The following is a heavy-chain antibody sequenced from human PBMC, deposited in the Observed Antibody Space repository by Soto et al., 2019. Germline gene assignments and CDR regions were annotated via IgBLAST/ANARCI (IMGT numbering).Heavy chain of an antibody. CDR2: ISWNSGSI. D-gene: IGHD3-9*01. V-gene: IGHV3-9*01. CDR1: GFTFDDHG. Sequence: EVDLVESGGGLAQPGRSLRLSCVASGFTFDDHGMHWVRQIPGRGLEWVSGISWNSGSIGYAESVKGRFSIFRDNAKNSLYVERNSLRQEDTALYYCVRDTSSGWHLKDHWGQGVQVSVSS. CDR3: VRDTSSGWHLKDH. J-gene: IGHJ4*02.